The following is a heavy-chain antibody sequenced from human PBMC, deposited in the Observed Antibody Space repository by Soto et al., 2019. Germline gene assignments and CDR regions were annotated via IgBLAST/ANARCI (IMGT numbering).Heavy chain of an antibody. CDR1: GYTFTGYY. D-gene: IGHD3-22*01. CDR2: ISPKSGSI. V-gene: IGHV1-2*02. J-gene: IGHJ6*02. CDR3: VKDRDSNSWPSRDV. Sequence: ASVKVSCKASGYTFTGYYMHWVRQAPGQGLEWMGWISPKSGSIKYAQKFQGRVIMTTDTSTSTAYMEVRSLRSDDTAVYYCVKDRDSNSWPSRDVWGPGTTVTVSS.